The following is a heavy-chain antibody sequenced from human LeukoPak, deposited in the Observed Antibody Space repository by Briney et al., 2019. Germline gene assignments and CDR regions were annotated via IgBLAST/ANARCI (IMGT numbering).Heavy chain of an antibody. J-gene: IGHJ4*02. V-gene: IGHV3-30*04. Sequence: GRSLRLSCAASGFTFSSYAMHWVRQAPGKGLEWVAVISYDGSNKYYADSVKGRFTISRDNSKNTLYLQMNSPRAEDTAVYYCARSDTAMVTFDYWGQGTLVTVSS. CDR2: ISYDGSNK. CDR1: GFTFSSYA. D-gene: IGHD5-18*01. CDR3: ARSDTAMVTFDY.